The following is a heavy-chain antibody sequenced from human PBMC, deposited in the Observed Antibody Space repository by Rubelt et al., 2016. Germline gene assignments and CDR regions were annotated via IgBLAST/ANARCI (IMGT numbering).Heavy chain of an antibody. J-gene: IGHJ6*02. CDR1: VGSLSRYY. Sequence: QVQLQESGPGLVKPSETLSLTCTVSVGSLSRYYWNWLRLPPGKGLEWIGYSQNGGNTRYRSSLRSRASISLDTSENQFSLKLSSVTAADSGVYYCARGREMDSMTNFYYGLDIWGRGTTGSVSS. V-gene: IGHV4-59*01. D-gene: IGHD5-24*01. CDR3: ARGREMDSMTNFYYGLDI. CDR2: SQNGGNT.